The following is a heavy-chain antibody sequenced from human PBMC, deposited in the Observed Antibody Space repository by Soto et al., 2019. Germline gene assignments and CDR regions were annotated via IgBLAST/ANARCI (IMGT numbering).Heavy chain of an antibody. D-gene: IGHD3-22*01. Sequence: SETLSLTCAVSGGSISSGGYSWSWIRQPPGKGLEWVGYIYHSGSTYYNPSLKSRVTISVDRSKNQFSLKLSSVTAADTAVYYCARGTDSSRDFDYWGQGNLVTVSS. J-gene: IGHJ4*02. CDR1: GGSISSGGYS. V-gene: IGHV4-30-2*01. CDR2: IYHSGST. CDR3: ARGTDSSRDFDY.